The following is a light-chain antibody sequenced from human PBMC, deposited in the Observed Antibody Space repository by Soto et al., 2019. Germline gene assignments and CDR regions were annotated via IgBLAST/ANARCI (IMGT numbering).Light chain of an antibody. J-gene: IGKJ4*01. Sequence: EIVLTQSPATLSLSPGERATLSCRASQSVGSNLAWYQQKPGQAPRLLIYGASTRATGIPARFSGSGSGTEFTLTISSLQSEDFALYYCQQYNNWPLTFGGGTKVDI. CDR3: QQYNNWPLT. V-gene: IGKV3-15*01. CDR2: GAS. CDR1: QSVGSN.